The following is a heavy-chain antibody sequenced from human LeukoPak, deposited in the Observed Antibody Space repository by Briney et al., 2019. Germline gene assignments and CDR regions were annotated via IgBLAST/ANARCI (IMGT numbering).Heavy chain of an antibody. CDR1: GTTLTRLS. V-gene: IGHV1-24*01. Sequence: ASVKVSCKFIGTTLTRLSIHWVRQAPGKGLEWMGGRDPEYGETIYAQDFQGRITMTQDTSTDTAFLELNRLTSEDTALYYCASVTIICGSYSSWFDPWGQGSLVTVSS. J-gene: IGHJ5*02. D-gene: IGHD3-16*02. CDR2: RDPEYGET. CDR3: ASVTIICGSYSSWFDP.